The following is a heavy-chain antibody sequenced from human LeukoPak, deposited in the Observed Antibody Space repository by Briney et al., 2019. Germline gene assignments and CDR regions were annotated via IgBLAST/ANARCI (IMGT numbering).Heavy chain of an antibody. V-gene: IGHV4-34*01. CDR2: INHSGST. D-gene: IGHD6-13*01. Sequence: PSETLSLTCTVSGGSISSYYWSWIRQPPGKGLEWIGEINHSGSTNYNPSLKSRVTISVDTSKNQFSLKLSSVTAADTAVYYCARGGLAAAGTNWFDPWGQGTLVTVSS. J-gene: IGHJ5*02. CDR3: ARGGLAAAGTNWFDP. CDR1: GGSISSYY.